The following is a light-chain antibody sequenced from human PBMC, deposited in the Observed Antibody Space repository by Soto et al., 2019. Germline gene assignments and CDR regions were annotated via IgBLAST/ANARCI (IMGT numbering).Light chain of an antibody. Sequence: LTQSPGTLSLSPGESATLSCTASHAITTNYLAWYQHKLGRPPRLLIAGASSRATGVPDRFSGSGSGTAFTLTMSRLEPGDSATYYCQLYGASDLFTFGPGTKLEI. CDR3: QLYGASDLFT. V-gene: IGKV3-20*01. CDR2: GAS. CDR1: HAITTNY. J-gene: IGKJ2*01.